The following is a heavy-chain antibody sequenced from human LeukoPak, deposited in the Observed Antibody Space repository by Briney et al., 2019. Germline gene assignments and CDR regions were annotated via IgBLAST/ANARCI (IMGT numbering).Heavy chain of an antibody. Sequence: GESLKISCEGFGNRFTSYWIAWVRQTPGKGLEWMGIIHLGDSETRYSPTFQGRVTFSADKSTATALLQWTSLKASDTAMYYCARLGYKDLWSRPHGAFDLWGQGTMVTVSS. CDR3: ARLGYKDLWSRPHGAFDL. CDR1: GNRFTSYW. D-gene: IGHD3-3*01. CDR2: IHLGDSET. J-gene: IGHJ3*01. V-gene: IGHV5-51*01.